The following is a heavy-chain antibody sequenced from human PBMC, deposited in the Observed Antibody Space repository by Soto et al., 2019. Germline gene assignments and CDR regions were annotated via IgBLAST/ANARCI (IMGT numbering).Heavy chain of an antibody. CDR2: ISYDGSNK. Sequence: QVQLVESGGGVVQPGRSLRLSCAASGFTFSSYGMHWVRQAPGKGLEWVAVISYDGSNKYYADSVKGRFTISRDNSKNTLYLQMNSLRAEDTAVYYCANLRGGVMLDYWGRGTLVTVSS. V-gene: IGHV3-30*18. J-gene: IGHJ4*02. CDR3: ANLRGGVMLDY. CDR1: GFTFSSYG. D-gene: IGHD3-16*01.